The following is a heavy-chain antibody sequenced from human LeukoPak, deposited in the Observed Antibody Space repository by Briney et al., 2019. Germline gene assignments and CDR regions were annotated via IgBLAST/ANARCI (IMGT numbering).Heavy chain of an antibody. CDR3: ARTYYDYVWGSHRLYYFDY. CDR1: GYSISSGYY. D-gene: IGHD3-16*01. J-gene: IGHJ4*02. CDR2: IYHSGST. Sequence: SETLSLTCTVSGYSISSGYYWGWIRQPPGKGLEWIGSIYHSGSTYYNPSLKSRVTISVDTSKNQFSLKLSSVTAADTAVYYCARTYYDYVWGSHRLYYFDYWGQGTLVTVSS. V-gene: IGHV4-38-2*02.